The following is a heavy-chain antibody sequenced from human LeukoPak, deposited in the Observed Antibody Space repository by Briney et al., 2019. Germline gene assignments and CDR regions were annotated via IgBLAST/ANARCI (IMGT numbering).Heavy chain of an antibody. CDR1: GFTFSSYG. D-gene: IGHD2-2*01. V-gene: IGHV3-33*01. CDR3: ARDSCGSPSCFDY. CDR2: IQYDGSIE. Sequence: PGGSLRLSCTASGFTFSSYGMHWVRQAPGRGLEWVAAIQYDGSIEYYADSVKGRFTISRDQSKNTLFLQVNSLRAEDTAVYYCARDSCGSPSCFDYWDQGTLVTVSS. J-gene: IGHJ4*02.